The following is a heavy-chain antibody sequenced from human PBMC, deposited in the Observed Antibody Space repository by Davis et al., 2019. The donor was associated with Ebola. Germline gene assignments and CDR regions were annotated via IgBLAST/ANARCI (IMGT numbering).Heavy chain of an antibody. CDR1: GFTFSDYY. CDR3: ARDIAVAGTIGFDY. Sequence: GESLKISCAASGFTFSDYYMSWIRQAPGKGLEWVSYISSSGSTIYYADSVKGRFTISRDNAKNSLYLQMNSLRAEDTAVYYCARDIAVAGTIGFDYWGQGTLVTVSS. V-gene: IGHV3-11*01. J-gene: IGHJ4*02. D-gene: IGHD6-19*01. CDR2: ISSSGSTI.